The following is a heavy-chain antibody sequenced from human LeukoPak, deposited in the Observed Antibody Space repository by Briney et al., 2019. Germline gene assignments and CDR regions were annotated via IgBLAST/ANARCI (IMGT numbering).Heavy chain of an antibody. CDR2: ISAYNGNT. D-gene: IGHD2-21*02. CDR3: ARLDCGGGCYSSYFDY. Sequence: ASVKVSCKASGYTFTSYGISWVRQAPGQGLEWMGWISAYNGNTNYAQKLQGRVTMTTDTSTSTAYMELRSLRSDDTAVYYCARLDCGGGCYSSYFDYWGQGTLVTVSS. J-gene: IGHJ4*02. V-gene: IGHV1-18*01. CDR1: GYTFTSYG.